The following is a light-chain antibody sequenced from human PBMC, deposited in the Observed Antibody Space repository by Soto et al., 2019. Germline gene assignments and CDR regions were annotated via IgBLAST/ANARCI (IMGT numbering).Light chain of an antibody. J-gene: IGLJ2*01. Sequence: QAVVTQPPSVSGAPGQRVTISCTGSSSNIGAGYDVHWYQQLPGTAPKLLIYGSSNRPSGVPDRFSGSKSGTSASLAITGLQAEDEADYYCQSYASSLSGVVFGGGTKLTVL. CDR2: GSS. V-gene: IGLV1-40*01. CDR3: QSYASSLSGVV. CDR1: SSNIGAGYD.